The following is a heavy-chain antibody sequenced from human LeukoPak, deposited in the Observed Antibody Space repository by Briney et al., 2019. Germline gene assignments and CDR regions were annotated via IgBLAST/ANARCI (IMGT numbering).Heavy chain of an antibody. CDR2: IYYSGST. D-gene: IGHD5-18*01. V-gene: IGHV4-59*12. CDR1: GGSISSYY. J-gene: IGHJ4*02. CDR3: ARDRSNSYGRNLDY. Sequence: PSETLSLTCTVSGGSISSYYWSWIRQPPGKGLEWIGYIYYSGSTNYNPSLKSRVTISVDTSKNQFSLKLSSVTAADTAVYYCARDRSNSYGRNLDYWGQGTLVTVSS.